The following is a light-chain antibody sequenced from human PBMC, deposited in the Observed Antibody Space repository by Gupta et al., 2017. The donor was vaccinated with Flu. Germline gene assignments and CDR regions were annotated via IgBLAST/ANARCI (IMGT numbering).Light chain of an antibody. V-gene: IGLV3-1*01. Sequence: TCSGDELGDRYASWYQQKPVQSPVLVIYQDTKRPSGIPERFSGSNSGNTATLTISGTQAVDEADYFCQAWDSNTPVFGGGTKLTVL. J-gene: IGLJ3*02. CDR1: ELGDRY. CDR3: QAWDSNTPV. CDR2: QDT.